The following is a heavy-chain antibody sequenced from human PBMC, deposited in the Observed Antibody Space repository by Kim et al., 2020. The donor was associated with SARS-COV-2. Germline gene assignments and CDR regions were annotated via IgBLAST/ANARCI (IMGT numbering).Heavy chain of an antibody. CDR3: ARVATDYYGSGSYYHNFDY. V-gene: IGHV3-11*05. J-gene: IGHJ4*02. D-gene: IGHD3-10*01. CDR2: ISSSSSYT. Sequence: GGSLRLSCAASGFTFSDYYMSWIRQAPGKGLEWVSYISSSSSYTNYADSVKGRFTISRDNAKNSLYLQMNSLRAEDTAVYYCARVATDYYGSGSYYHNFDYWGQGTLVTVSS. CDR1: GFTFSDYY.